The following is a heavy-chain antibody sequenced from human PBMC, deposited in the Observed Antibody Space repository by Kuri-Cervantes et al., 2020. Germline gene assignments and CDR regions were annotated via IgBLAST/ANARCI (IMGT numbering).Heavy chain of an antibody. CDR1: GGSISSGDYY. V-gene: IGHV4-30-4*08. Sequence: SCTVSGGSISSGDYYWSWIRQPPGKGLEWIGYIYYSGSTYYNPSLKSRVTISVDTSKNQFSLKLSSVTAADTAVYYCARQEYSSSSDWFDPWGQGTLVTVSS. J-gene: IGHJ5*02. CDR3: ARQEYSSSSDWFDP. CDR2: IYYSGST. D-gene: IGHD6-6*01.